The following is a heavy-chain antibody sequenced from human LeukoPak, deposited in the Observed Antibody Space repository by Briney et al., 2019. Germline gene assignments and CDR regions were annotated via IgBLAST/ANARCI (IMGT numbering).Heavy chain of an antibody. J-gene: IGHJ4*02. CDR1: GFTFSSYS. D-gene: IGHD5-12*01. Sequence: GGSLRLSCAASGFTFSSYSMNWVRQAPGKGLEWVSSISSSSSYIYYADSVKGRFTISRDNAKNSLYLQMNSLRAEDTAVYYCARDVQVATIYPLDYWGQGTLVTVSS. V-gene: IGHV3-21*01. CDR3: ARDVQVATIYPLDY. CDR2: ISSSSSYI.